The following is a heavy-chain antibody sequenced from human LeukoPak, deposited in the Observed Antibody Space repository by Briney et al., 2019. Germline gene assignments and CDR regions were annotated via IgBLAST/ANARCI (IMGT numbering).Heavy chain of an antibody. CDR1: GYSFTSYP. V-gene: IGHV7-4-1*02. CDR2: INTDTGSP. Sequence: ASVKVSCKTSGYSFTSYPINWVRQAPGKGLEWMGWINTDTGSPAYAQGFTGRFVFSLDTSVSTAYLQISSLKAEDTAVYYCARILRVATMDVWGKGTTVTVSS. D-gene: IGHD5-12*01. J-gene: IGHJ6*04. CDR3: ARILRVATMDV.